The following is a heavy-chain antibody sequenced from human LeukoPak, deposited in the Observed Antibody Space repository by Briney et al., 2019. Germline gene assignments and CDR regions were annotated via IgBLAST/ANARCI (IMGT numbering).Heavy chain of an antibody. Sequence: ASVKFSCKASGYTFTGYYMHWVRQAPGQGLEWMGWINPNSGGTNYSQKFQGRVTITRDTSISTAYMELSRLRSDDTAVYYCARVKGYCSSTSCKKNYFDYWGQGTLVTVSS. V-gene: IGHV1-2*02. J-gene: IGHJ4*02. CDR1: GYTFTGYY. CDR3: ARVKGYCSSTSCKKNYFDY. D-gene: IGHD2-2*01. CDR2: INPNSGGT.